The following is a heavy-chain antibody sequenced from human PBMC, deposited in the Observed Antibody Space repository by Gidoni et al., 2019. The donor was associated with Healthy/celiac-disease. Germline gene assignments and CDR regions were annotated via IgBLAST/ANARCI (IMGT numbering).Heavy chain of an antibody. CDR2: INHSGST. CDR3: ARDRHSGSYYGYYYYGMDV. Sequence: QVQLQQWGAGLLNPSETLSLTCAVYGGSFSGYYWRWIRQPPGKGLEWIGEINHSGSTNYNPSLKSRVTISVDTSKNQFALKLSSVTAADTAVYYCARDRHSGSYYGYYYYGMDVWGQGTTVTVSS. V-gene: IGHV4-34*01. J-gene: IGHJ6*02. CDR1: GGSFSGYY. D-gene: IGHD1-26*01.